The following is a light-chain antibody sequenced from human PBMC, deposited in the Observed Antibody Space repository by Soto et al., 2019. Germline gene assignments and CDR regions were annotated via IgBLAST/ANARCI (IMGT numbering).Light chain of an antibody. CDR3: QSYDSSLSGWV. CDR2: GNS. J-gene: IGLJ3*02. Sequence: QSVLTQPPSVSGAPGQRVTISCTGSSSNIGAGYDVHWYQQVPGTAPKLLIYGNSNRPSGVPDRFSGPKSGTSASLAITGLQAEDEADYYCQSYDSSLSGWVFGGGTTLTVL. V-gene: IGLV1-40*01. CDR1: SSNIGAGYD.